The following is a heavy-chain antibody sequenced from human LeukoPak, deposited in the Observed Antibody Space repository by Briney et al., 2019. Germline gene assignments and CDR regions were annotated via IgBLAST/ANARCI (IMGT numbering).Heavy chain of an antibody. D-gene: IGHD3-3*01. CDR2: INSDGSST. V-gene: IGHV3-74*01. J-gene: IGHJ6*03. Sequence: GGSLRLSCAASGFTFDDYAMHWVRQAPGKGLVWVSRINSDGSSTSYADSVKGRFTISRDNAKNTLYLQMNSLRAEDTAVYYCARGGYDFWSGYAPSGDYYMDVWGKGTTVTVSS. CDR3: ARGGYDFWSGYAPSGDYYMDV. CDR1: GFTFDDYA.